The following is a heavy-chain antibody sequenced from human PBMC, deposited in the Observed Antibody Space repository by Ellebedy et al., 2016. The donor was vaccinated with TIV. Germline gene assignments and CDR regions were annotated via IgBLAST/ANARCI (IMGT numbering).Heavy chain of an antibody. J-gene: IGHJ4*02. Sequence: GESLKISCAASEFTVSSHYMTWVRQAPGKGLEWVSAISGSGGSTYYADSVKGRFTISRDNSKNTLYLQMNSLRAEDTAVYYCAKDYGGYGDYFDYWGQGTLVTVSS. V-gene: IGHV3-23*01. CDR2: ISGSGGST. CDR1: EFTVSSHY. D-gene: IGHD5-12*01. CDR3: AKDYGGYGDYFDY.